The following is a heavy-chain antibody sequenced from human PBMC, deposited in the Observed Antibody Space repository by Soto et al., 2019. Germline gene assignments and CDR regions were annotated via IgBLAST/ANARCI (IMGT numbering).Heavy chain of an antibody. Sequence: ASVKVSCKASGGTSSSYAISWVRQAPGQGLEWMGGIIPIFGTANYAQKFQGRVTITADESTSTAYMELSSLRSEDTAVYYCARGLVGATNHIDYWGQGTLVTVSS. CDR3: ARGLVGATNHIDY. CDR2: IIPIFGTA. D-gene: IGHD1-26*01. V-gene: IGHV1-69*13. CDR1: GGTSSSYA. J-gene: IGHJ4*02.